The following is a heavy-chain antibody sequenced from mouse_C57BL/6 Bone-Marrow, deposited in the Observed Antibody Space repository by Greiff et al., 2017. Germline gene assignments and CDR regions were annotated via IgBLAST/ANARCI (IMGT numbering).Heavy chain of an antibody. J-gene: IGHJ4*01. V-gene: IGHV1-81*01. CDR1: GYTFTSYG. D-gene: IGHD2-3*01. Sequence: QVQLQQSGPELARPGASVKLSCKASGYTFTSYGISWVKQSTGQGLEWIGEIYPRSGNTYYNEKFKGKATLTADKSSSTAYMELRSLTSEDSAVYFCARDGYYDAMDYWGQGTSVTVSA. CDR2: IYPRSGNT. CDR3: ARDGYYDAMDY.